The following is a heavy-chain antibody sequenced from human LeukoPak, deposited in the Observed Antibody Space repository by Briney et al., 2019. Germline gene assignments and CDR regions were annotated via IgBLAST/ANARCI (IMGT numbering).Heavy chain of an antibody. CDR1: GGSISSSIYY. D-gene: IGHD5-18*01. Sequence: SETLSLTCTISGGSISSSIYYWGWIRQPPGKGLEWIGSIYYSGTTYFNPSLKSRLTISVDTSKNQFSLKLSSMTAADTAVYYCARTGYSYRQRVDYWGQGILVTVSS. CDR3: ARTGYSYRQRVDY. V-gene: IGHV4-39*01. J-gene: IGHJ4*02. CDR2: IYYSGTT.